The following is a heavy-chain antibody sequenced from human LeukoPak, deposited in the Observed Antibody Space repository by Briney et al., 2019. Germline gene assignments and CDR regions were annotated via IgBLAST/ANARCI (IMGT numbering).Heavy chain of an antibody. Sequence: GGSLRLSXAASGFTFSDYYMSWFRQAPGKGLEWVSYISSRGSSIDYADSVKGRLAISRDNAKNSLYLQMNSLRAEDTAVYYCARGSVDPGSFDIWGQGTMVTVSS. CDR3: ARGSVDPGSFDI. CDR2: ISSRGSSI. V-gene: IGHV3-11*04. J-gene: IGHJ3*02. CDR1: GFTFSDYY. D-gene: IGHD3-10*01.